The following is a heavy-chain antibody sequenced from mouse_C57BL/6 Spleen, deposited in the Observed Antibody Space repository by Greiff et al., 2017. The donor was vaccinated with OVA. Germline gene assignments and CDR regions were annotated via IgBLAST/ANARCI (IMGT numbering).Heavy chain of an antibody. CDR1: GYSITSGYY. D-gene: IGHD1-1*01. J-gene: IGHJ4*01. V-gene: IGHV3-6*01. Sequence: EVQLVESGPGLVKPSQSLSLTCSVTGYSITSGYYWNWIRQFPGNKLEWMGYISYDGSNNYNPSLKNRISITRDTSKNQFFLKLNSVTTEDTATYYGARENYGSWRAMDYWGQGTSVTVSS. CDR3: ARENYGSWRAMDY. CDR2: ISYDGSN.